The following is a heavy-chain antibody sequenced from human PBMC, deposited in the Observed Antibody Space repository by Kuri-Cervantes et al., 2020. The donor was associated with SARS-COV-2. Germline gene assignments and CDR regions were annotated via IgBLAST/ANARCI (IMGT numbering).Heavy chain of an antibody. D-gene: IGHD2-2*01. V-gene: IGHV1-69*05. CDR1: GGTFSSYA. CDR2: IIPIFGTA. J-gene: IGHJ6*03. CDR3: ARASTYCSSTSCYDYYYMDV. Sequence: SVKVSCKASGGTFSSYAISWVRQAPGQGLEWMRGIIPIFGTANYAQKFQGRVTITTDESTSTAYMELSSLRSGDTAVYYCARASTYCSSTSCYDYYYMDVWGKGTTVTVSS.